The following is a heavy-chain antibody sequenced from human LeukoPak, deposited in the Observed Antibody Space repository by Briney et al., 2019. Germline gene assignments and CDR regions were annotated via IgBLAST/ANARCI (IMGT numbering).Heavy chain of an antibody. Sequence: PGGSLRLSCAASGFTFSSYAMHWVRQAPGKGLEWVAVISYDGSNKYYADSVKGRFTISRDNSKNTLYLQMNSLRAEVTAVYYCARGIQGYNWVGFDYWGQGTLVTVSS. J-gene: IGHJ4*02. V-gene: IGHV3-30-3*01. CDR2: ISYDGSNK. CDR1: GFTFSSYA. CDR3: ARGIQGYNWVGFDY. D-gene: IGHD5-24*01.